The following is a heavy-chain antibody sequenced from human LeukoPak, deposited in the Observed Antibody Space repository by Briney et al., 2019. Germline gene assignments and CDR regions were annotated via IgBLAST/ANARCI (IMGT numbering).Heavy chain of an antibody. CDR3: ARDLGSEGIQRLDY. CDR2: IIPILGTA. J-gene: IGHJ4*02. Sequence: GASVKVSCKASGGTFSSYAISWVRQAPGQGLEWMGGIIPILGTANYAQKFQGRVTITADESTSTAYMELSSLRSEDTAVYYCARDLGSEGIQRLDYWGQGTLVTVSS. CDR1: GGTFSSYA. V-gene: IGHV1-69*13. D-gene: IGHD5-18*01.